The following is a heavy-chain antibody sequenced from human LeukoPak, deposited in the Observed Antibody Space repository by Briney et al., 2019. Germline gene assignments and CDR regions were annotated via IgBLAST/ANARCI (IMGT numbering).Heavy chain of an antibody. V-gene: IGHV4-59*08. J-gene: IGHJ4*02. Sequence: PSETLSLTCTVSGGTISSYYWNWIRQPPGKGLEWIGYIHYSGSTKYNPSLKSRVTISVDTSRNQFSLKLSSVTAADTAVYYCSRWYSSGWAFDYWGQGTLVTVSS. CDR3: SRWYSSGWAFDY. CDR1: GGTISSYY. CDR2: IHYSGST. D-gene: IGHD6-19*01.